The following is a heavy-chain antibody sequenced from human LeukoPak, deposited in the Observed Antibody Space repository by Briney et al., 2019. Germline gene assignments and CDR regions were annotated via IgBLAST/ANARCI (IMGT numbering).Heavy chain of an antibody. Sequence: GESLKISCKGSEYSFTSYWIGWVRQMPGKGLECMGIIYPGDSDTRYSPSFQGQVTISADKSSSTAYLQWSSLKASDIAVYYCARRDACIAVPFDYWGQGTLVTVSS. V-gene: IGHV5-51*01. J-gene: IGHJ4*02. CDR1: EYSFTSYW. D-gene: IGHD6-19*01. CDR2: IYPGDSDT. CDR3: ARRDACIAVPFDY.